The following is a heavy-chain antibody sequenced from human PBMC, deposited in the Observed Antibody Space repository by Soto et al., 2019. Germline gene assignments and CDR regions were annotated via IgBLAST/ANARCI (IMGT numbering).Heavy chain of an antibody. CDR3: LNGDYY. Sequence: EEQLVESGGGLVQPGGSLRLSCAASGFSFNSHYMTWVRQPPGKGLEWVSSINRDSSIIYYADSVSGRFTISRDNAQKSLYLQMNSLSADDTAVYFCLNGDYYVGQGTLVTVSS. V-gene: IGHV3-48*01. J-gene: IGHJ4*02. CDR1: GFSFNSHY. CDR2: INRDSSII. D-gene: IGHD4-17*01.